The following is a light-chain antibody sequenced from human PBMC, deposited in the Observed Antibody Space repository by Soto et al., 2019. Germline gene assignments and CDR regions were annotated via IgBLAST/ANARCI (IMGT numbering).Light chain of an antibody. Sequence: IVLTQSPGTLSLSPWERATLSCRASQSVSSYLAWYQQKPGQAPRLLIYDASNRATGIPARFSGTGSGTDFTLTINNLEPEDFAVYYCQVRTNWSIAFGRGTRLEIK. CDR1: QSVSSY. CDR2: DAS. CDR3: QVRTNWSIA. V-gene: IGKV3-11*01. J-gene: IGKJ5*01.